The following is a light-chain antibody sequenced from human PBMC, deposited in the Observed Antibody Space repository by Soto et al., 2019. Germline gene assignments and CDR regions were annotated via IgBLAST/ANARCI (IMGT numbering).Light chain of an antibody. CDR3: QQYNNWRYT. Sequence: EIVMPQSPATLSLSPGERATLSCRASQSFSSTLAWYQQKPGQAPRLLIYGASTRATGIPARFSGSGSGTEFTLTISSLQSEDLAVYYCQQYNNWRYTFGQGTKLEIK. V-gene: IGKV3-15*01. J-gene: IGKJ2*01. CDR1: QSFSST. CDR2: GAS.